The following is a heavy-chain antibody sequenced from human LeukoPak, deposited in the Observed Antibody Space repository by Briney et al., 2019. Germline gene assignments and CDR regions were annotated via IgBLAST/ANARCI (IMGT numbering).Heavy chain of an antibody. CDR3: TRESGSYHGNDY. Sequence: ASVKVSCKASEYIFTGYYMHWVRQAPGQGLEWMGRINPNNGATNYAQKFQGRVTITGDTSINTAYMELSSLRSNDTAVYYCTRESGSYHGNDYWGQGTLVTVSS. CDR2: INPNNGAT. CDR1: EYIFTGYY. V-gene: IGHV1-2*06. D-gene: IGHD1-26*01. J-gene: IGHJ4*02.